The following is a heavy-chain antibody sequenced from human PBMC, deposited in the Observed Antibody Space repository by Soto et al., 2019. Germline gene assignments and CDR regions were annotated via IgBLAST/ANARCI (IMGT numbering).Heavy chain of an antibody. Sequence: VQLQQWGAGMLKPSETLSLTCDVYGESFSGYYYTWIRQPPGKGLEWIGETSHSGITDYNPSLKSRVTISVDTSSNQFSLNLTSVTAADTAVYYCARGDCDFWSGYCRGPRADVWGQGTTVTVSS. CDR2: TSHSGIT. CDR1: GESFSGYY. D-gene: IGHD3-3*01. V-gene: IGHV4-34*01. CDR3: ARGDCDFWSGYCRGPRADV. J-gene: IGHJ6*02.